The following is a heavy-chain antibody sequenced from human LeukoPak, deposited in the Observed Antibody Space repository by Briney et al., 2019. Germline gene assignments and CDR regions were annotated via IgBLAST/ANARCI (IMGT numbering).Heavy chain of an antibody. Sequence: GESLKISCKASGSSFTDYWIGWVRQMPGKGLEWMGIIYPGDPDTRYSPSFQGQVTISADKSISTAYLQWSSLKASDTAMYYCARPRFRSQDAFDIWGQGTMVTVSS. CDR3: ARPRFRSQDAFDI. V-gene: IGHV5-51*01. D-gene: IGHD3-3*01. CDR1: GSSFTDYW. CDR2: IYPGDPDT. J-gene: IGHJ3*02.